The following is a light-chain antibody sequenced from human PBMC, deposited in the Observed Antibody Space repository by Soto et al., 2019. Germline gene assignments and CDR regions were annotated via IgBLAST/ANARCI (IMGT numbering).Light chain of an antibody. V-gene: IGKV1-27*01. J-gene: IGKJ4*01. Sequence: DIQMTQAPSSLSASVGDRVTITCRARQDISTYLAWYQQKPGKVPKLLISAAYTLQSGVPPRFSGSGSGTDFTLTISSLQPEDVAPYYCQKYDNAPLTVSGGTKVEIK. CDR2: AAY. CDR1: QDISTY. CDR3: QKYDNAPLT.